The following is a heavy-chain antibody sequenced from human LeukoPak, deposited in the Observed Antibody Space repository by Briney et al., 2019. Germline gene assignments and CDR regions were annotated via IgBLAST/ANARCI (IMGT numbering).Heavy chain of an antibody. CDR1: GFTFSSYS. Sequence: GGSLRLSCAASGFTFSSYSMNWVRQAPGKGLEWVANIKQDGSEKYYVDSVKGRFTISRDNAKNSVYLQMNSLRAEDTAVYYCARQLGGSGSYWGQGTLVTVSS. J-gene: IGHJ4*02. CDR3: ARQLGGSGSY. CDR2: IKQDGSEK. D-gene: IGHD3-10*01. V-gene: IGHV3-7*01.